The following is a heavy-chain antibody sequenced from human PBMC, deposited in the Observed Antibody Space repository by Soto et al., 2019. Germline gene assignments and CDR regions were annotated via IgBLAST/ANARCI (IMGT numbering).Heavy chain of an antibody. Sequence: QVQLVESGGGVVQPGRSLRLSCAASGFIFNEYGMHWVRQAPGKGLEWVAVIWYDGSNKYYADSVKGRFTFSRDNSKNTMPLQMNSLGAEDTAVYYCARWGCSGSNCNLNQRSFDLWGQGTLVTVSS. CDR2: IWYDGSNK. CDR1: GFIFNEYG. V-gene: IGHV3-33*03. J-gene: IGHJ4*02. CDR3: ARWGCSGSNCNLNQRSFDL. D-gene: IGHD2-15*01.